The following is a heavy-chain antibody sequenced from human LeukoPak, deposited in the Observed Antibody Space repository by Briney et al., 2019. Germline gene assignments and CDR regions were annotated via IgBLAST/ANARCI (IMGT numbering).Heavy chain of an antibody. Sequence: SETLSLTCTLSGVSIGSHYWSWIRQSPGKGLEWIGCVYNSGTTVYNPSLTGRVTISVDTSKNQYSLNLRSVTAADAAVYYCARDAYWGQGTLVTVSS. V-gene: IGHV4-59*11. CDR3: ARDAY. J-gene: IGHJ4*02. CDR1: GVSIGSHY. CDR2: VYNSGTT.